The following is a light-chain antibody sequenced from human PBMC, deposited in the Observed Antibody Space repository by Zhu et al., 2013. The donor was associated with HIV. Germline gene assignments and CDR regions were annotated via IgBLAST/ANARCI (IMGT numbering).Light chain of an antibody. CDR2: AAS. Sequence: MTQSPATLSVSPGERATLSCRASQSVSGNLAWYQQKPGKAPNFLIYAASSLPTGVPSRFSGSGFGTDFTLTITSLQPEDFATYYCQQGYGTPYTFGQGTKLEIK. CDR1: QSVSGN. V-gene: IGKV1-39*01. J-gene: IGKJ2*01. CDR3: QQGYGTPYT.